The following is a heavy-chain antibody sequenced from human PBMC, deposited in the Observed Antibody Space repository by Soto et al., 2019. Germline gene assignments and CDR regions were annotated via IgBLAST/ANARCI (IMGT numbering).Heavy chain of an antibody. CDR3: ARRTTSLRGVHATNWFER. CDR2: INYSGNT. V-gene: IGHV4-39*07. D-gene: IGHD3-10*01. CDR1: GGSMSSSNYY. Sequence: QLQLPESGPGLVKPSETLSLTCTVSGGSMSSSNYYWVWIRQPPGTGLKWIGSINYSGNTYYDSSLQSRVTIDGDTSRKRFSLNLSSVTAADTDVYYCARRTTSLRGVHATNWFERWGQGTLVTVSS. J-gene: IGHJ5*02.